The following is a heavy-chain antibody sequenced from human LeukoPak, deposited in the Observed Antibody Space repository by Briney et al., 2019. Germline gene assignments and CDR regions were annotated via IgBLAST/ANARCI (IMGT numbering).Heavy chain of an antibody. J-gene: IGHJ4*02. D-gene: IGHD5-12*01. CDR3: ARVRAARYSGYPFDY. V-gene: IGHV4-34*01. CDR1: GGSFSGYY. Sequence: SETLSLTCAVYGGSFSGYYWSWIRQPPGKGLEWIGEINHSGSTNYNPSLKSRVTISVDTSKNQFSLKLSSVTAADTAVYYCARVRAARYSGYPFDYWGQGTVVTVSS. CDR2: INHSGST.